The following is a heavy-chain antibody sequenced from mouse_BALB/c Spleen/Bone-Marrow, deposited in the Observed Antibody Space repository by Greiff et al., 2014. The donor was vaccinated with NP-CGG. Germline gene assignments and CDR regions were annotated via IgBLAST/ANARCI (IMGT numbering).Heavy chain of an antibody. Sequence: DLVKPGASVKLSCKASGYTFTSYWINWIKQRPGQGLEWIGRIAPGSGSNYYNEMFKGKATLTVDTSSSTAYIQLSILSSEDSAVYFCSRFPIYYGNYGAMDYLGQGTSVTVSS. CDR1: GYTFTSYW. CDR2: IAPGSGSN. V-gene: IGHV1S41*01. CDR3: SRFPIYYGNYGAMDY. D-gene: IGHD2-1*01. J-gene: IGHJ4*01.